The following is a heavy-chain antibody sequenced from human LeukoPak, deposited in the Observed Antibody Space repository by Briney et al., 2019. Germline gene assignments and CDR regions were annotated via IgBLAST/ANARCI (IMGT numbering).Heavy chain of an antibody. D-gene: IGHD3-3*01. V-gene: IGHV4-59*12. J-gene: IGHJ4*02. Sequence: SETLSLTCTVSGGSLSDYYWTWVRQPPGKGLEWIGYIYYSGSTNYNPSLKSRLTISVDTSKNQFSLKLSSVTAADTAVYYCARADLNFWSGYYYIDYWGQGTLVTVSS. CDR1: GGSLSDYY. CDR3: ARADLNFWSGYYYIDY. CDR2: IYYSGST.